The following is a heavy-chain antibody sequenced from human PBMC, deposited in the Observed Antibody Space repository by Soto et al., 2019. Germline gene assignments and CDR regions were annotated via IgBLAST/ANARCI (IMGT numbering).Heavy chain of an antibody. CDR3: ARNGRDGYNYNWFDP. V-gene: IGHV3-23*01. Sequence: GGSLRLSCAASGFTFSSYAMSWVRQAPGKGLEWVSAISGSGGSTYYADSVKGRFTISRDNSKNTLYLQMNSLRAEDTAVYYCARNGRDGYNYNWFDPWGQGTLVTVT. CDR1: GFTFSSYA. J-gene: IGHJ5*02. D-gene: IGHD5-12*01. CDR2: ISGSGGST.